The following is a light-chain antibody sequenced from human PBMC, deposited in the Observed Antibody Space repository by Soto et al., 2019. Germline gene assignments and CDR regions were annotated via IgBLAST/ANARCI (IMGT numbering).Light chain of an antibody. Sequence: EIVMTQSPATLSLSPGERATLSCRASQSVSSSYLSWYQQKPGQAPRLLIYGASTRATGIPARFSGSGSGTDFTLTISSLQPEHFAVDYCQQDYSLPWTFGQGTKVEIK. J-gene: IGKJ1*01. CDR3: QQDYSLPWT. CDR1: QSVSSSY. CDR2: GAS. V-gene: IGKV3D-7*01.